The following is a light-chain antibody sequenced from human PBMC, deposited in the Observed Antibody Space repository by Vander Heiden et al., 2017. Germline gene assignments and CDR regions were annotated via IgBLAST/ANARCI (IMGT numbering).Light chain of an antibody. CDR2: DTS. CDR3: LLSYPGSRPVV. Sequence: VVTQEPSLTVSPGGTVTLTCASSTGAVPSDSYAYWVQPKAGQAPRTLIFDTSNKNSWTPARFSGSLLGGKTALTLSGAQPDDEAEYYCLLSYPGSRPVVFGGGTKLTVL. J-gene: IGLJ2*01. V-gene: IGLV7-46*01. CDR1: TGAVPSDSY.